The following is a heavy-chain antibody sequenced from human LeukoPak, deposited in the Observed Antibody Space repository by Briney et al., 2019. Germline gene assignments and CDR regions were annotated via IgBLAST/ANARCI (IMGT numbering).Heavy chain of an antibody. D-gene: IGHD3-16*02. Sequence: HPGGSLRLSCAASGFTFSSYGMHWVRQAPGKGLEWVAFIRYDGSNKYYADSVKGRFTISRDNSKNTLYLQMNSLRAEDTAVYHCAKINLYYDYVWGSYRPAYFDYWGQGTLVTVSS. CDR1: GFTFSSYG. V-gene: IGHV3-30*02. CDR3: AKINLYYDYVWGSYRPAYFDY. J-gene: IGHJ4*02. CDR2: IRYDGSNK.